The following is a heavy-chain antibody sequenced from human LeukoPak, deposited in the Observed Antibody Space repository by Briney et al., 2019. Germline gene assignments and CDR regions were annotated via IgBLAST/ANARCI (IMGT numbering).Heavy chain of an antibody. CDR3: AKADQYSSSWKYYYYYYMDV. CDR1: GFTFSSYA. CDR2: ICGSGGNA. D-gene: IGHD6-13*01. V-gene: IGHV3-23*01. J-gene: IGHJ6*03. Sequence: PGGSLRLSCAASGFTFSSYAMNWVRQAPGKGLEWVSSICGSGGNAYYGDSVKGRFTISRDNSKNTLYLQMNSLRAEDTAVYYCAKADQYSSSWKYYYYYYMDVWGKGTPVTVSS.